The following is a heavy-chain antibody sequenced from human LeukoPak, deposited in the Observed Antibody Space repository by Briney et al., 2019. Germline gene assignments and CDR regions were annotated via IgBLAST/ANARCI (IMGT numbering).Heavy chain of an antibody. CDR2: IWYDGSNK. Sequence: GGSLRLSCAASRFTFSSYGMEWVRQVPGKGLEWVAVIWYDGSNKYYGDSVKGRFTISRDNSKNTVSLQMNSLRAEGTAVYYCARLGSRWSFDYWGQGTLVTVSS. V-gene: IGHV3-33*01. CDR1: RFTFSSYG. D-gene: IGHD3-16*01. J-gene: IGHJ4*02. CDR3: ARLGSRWSFDY.